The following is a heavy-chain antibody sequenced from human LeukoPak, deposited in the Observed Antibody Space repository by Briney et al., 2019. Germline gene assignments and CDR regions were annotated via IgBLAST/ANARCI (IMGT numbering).Heavy chain of an antibody. Sequence: ASVKVSCKASGYTFTGYYLHWVRQAPGQGLEWMGWVNPNGGNTGYAQKFQGRVAMTRDTSISTAYMELSSLRSEDTAVYYCATTRRLPLLGFDSWGQGTLVTVSS. J-gene: IGHJ5*01. CDR1: GYTFTGYY. D-gene: IGHD2-15*01. V-gene: IGHV1-8*02. CDR2: VNPNGGNT. CDR3: ATTRRLPLLGFDS.